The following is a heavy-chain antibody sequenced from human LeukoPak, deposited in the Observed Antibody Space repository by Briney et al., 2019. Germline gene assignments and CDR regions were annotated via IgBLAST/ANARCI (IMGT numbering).Heavy chain of an antibody. CDR3: ARPYSSSWYAGDFDY. CDR2: INPNSGGT. J-gene: IGHJ4*02. V-gene: IGHV1-2*02. CDR1: GYTFTGYY. Sequence: ASVKVSCKASGYTFTGYYMHWVRQAPGQGLEWMGWINPNSGGTNYAQKFQGRVTMTRDTSISTAYMELSRLRSDDTAVYYCARPYSSSWYAGDFDYWGRGTLVTVSS. D-gene: IGHD6-13*01.